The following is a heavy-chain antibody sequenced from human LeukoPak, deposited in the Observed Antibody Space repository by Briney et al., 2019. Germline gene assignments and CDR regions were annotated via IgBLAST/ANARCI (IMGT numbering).Heavy chain of an antibody. D-gene: IGHD2-15*01. CDR1: GYTFTGYY. CDR2: INPNSGGT. Sequence: ASVTVSFKASGYTFTGYYMHWVRQAPGQGLEWMGWINPNSGGTNYAQKFQGRVTMTRDTSISTAYMELSRLRSDDTAVYYCARAQSGCSGGSCYFDYWGQGTLVTVSS. V-gene: IGHV1-2*02. J-gene: IGHJ4*02. CDR3: ARAQSGCSGGSCYFDY.